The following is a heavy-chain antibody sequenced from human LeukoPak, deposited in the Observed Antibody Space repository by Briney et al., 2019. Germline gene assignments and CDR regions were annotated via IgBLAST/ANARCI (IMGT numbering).Heavy chain of an antibody. CDR2: INPYSGGT. Sequence: ASVKVSCKASGYTFTGYYMHWVRQDPGQGLEWMGWINPYSGGTNYAPKFQGRVTMTRDTSISTAYIELSRLRSDDTAVYYCARDEGWQISGAFDYWGQGTLVTVSS. J-gene: IGHJ4*02. V-gene: IGHV1-2*02. CDR1: GYTFTGYY. D-gene: IGHD2-15*01. CDR3: ARDEGWQISGAFDY.